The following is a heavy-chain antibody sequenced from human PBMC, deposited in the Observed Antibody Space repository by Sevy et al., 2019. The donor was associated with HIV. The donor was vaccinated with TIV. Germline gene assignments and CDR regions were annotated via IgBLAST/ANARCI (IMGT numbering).Heavy chain of an antibody. J-gene: IGHJ4*02. CDR1: GYTFSSYG. CDR3: AKGAHPQRSNSSYDY. CDR2: INSYDGNT. D-gene: IGHD6-13*01. Sequence: ASVKVSCKASGYTFSSYGISWVRQAPGQGLEWMGWINSYDGNTKYAQKVQGRVALTTDTSTGTAYMEVGSLRSDDTAVYYCAKGAHPQRSNSSYDYWGQGTLVTVSS. V-gene: IGHV1-18*01.